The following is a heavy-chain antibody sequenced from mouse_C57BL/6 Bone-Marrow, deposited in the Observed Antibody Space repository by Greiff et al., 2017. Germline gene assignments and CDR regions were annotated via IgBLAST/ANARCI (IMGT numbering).Heavy chain of an antibody. J-gene: IGHJ3*01. D-gene: IGHD2-3*01. CDR1: GYTFTSYW. CDR2: IDPNSGGT. Sequence: QVHVKQPGAELVKPGASVKLSCKASGYTFTSYWMHWVKQRPGRGLEWIGRIDPNSGGTKYNEKFKSKATLTVDKPSSTAYMQLSSLTSEDSAVYYCASSDDGYYGWFAYWGQGTLVTVSA. CDR3: ASSDDGYYGWFAY. V-gene: IGHV1-72*01.